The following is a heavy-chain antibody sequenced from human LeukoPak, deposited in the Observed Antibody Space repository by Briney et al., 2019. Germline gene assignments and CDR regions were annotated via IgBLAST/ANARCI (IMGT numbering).Heavy chain of an antibody. CDR2: IHHRGTT. Sequence: SETLSLTCIVSGGSISTNTYYWGWIRLPPGKGLEWIGEIHHRGTTYYNPSLRSRVTISVDTSKNKFSLRLTSVTAADTAVYYCARVTYNGNQHFDYWGQGNLVTVS. J-gene: IGHJ4*02. CDR3: ARVTYNGNQHFDY. CDR1: GGSISTNTYY. D-gene: IGHD3-10*01. V-gene: IGHV4-39*07.